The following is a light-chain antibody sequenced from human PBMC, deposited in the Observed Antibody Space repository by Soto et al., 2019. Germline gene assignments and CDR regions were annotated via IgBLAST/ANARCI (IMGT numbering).Light chain of an antibody. J-gene: IGKJ3*01. CDR2: DAS. Sequence: DIQMTQSPSSLSASVGDRVTITRQASQDISNYLNWYQQKPGKAPKLLIYDASNLETGVPSRFSGSGSGTDFTFTISSLQPEDIATYYCQQYDNLPPLTFGPGTKVDIK. V-gene: IGKV1-33*01. CDR1: QDISNY. CDR3: QQYDNLPPLT.